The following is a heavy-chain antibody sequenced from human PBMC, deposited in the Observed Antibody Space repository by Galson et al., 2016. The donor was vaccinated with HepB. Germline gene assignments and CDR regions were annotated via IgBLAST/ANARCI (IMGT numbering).Heavy chain of an antibody. CDR2: IYYSGNT. V-gene: IGHV4-39*01. Sequence: SETLSLTCTVSGGSISSSSYYWGWIRQPPGKGLEWIGSIYYSGNTYYNSSLKSRVTISVDTSKNQFSLKLSPVTAADTAVYYCARHERRGNGRFDYWGQGTLVTVYS. D-gene: IGHD4-23*01. CDR1: GGSISSSSYY. J-gene: IGHJ4*02. CDR3: ARHERRGNGRFDY.